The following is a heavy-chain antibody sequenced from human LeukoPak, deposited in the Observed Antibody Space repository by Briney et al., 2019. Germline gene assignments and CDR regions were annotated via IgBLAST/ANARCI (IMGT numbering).Heavy chain of an antibody. CDR1: GYTLTDYY. V-gene: IGHV1-2*02. Sequence: GASVKASCKASGYTLTDYYMHWVRQAPGQGLEWMGWINPNSGGTNYAQKFQGRVTMTRDTSFSTAYMELSRLRSDDTAEYYCARVWSTYYDFWSGLNWFDPWGQGTLVTVSS. CDR2: INPNSGGT. D-gene: IGHD3-3*01. CDR3: ARVWSTYYDFWSGLNWFDP. J-gene: IGHJ5*02.